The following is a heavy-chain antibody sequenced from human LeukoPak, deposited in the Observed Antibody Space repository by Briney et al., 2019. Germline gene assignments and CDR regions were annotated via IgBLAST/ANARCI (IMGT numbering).Heavy chain of an antibody. D-gene: IGHD2-2*01. V-gene: IGHV1-2*02. J-gene: IGHJ4*02. CDR1: GYTFTGYY. Sequence: VASVKVSCKASGYTFTGYYMHWVRQAPGQGLEWMGWINPNSGGTNYAQKFQGRVTMTRDTSISTAYMELSRLRSDDTAVYYCARSYCSSTSCYGGGFDYWGQGTLVTVSS. CDR2: INPNSGGT. CDR3: ARSYCSSTSCYGGGFDY.